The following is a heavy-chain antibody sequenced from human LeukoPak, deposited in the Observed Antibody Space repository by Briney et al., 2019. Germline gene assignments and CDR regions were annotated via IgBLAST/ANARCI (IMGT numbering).Heavy chain of an antibody. J-gene: IGHJ5*02. CDR3: VRNGYYFDWSDP. CDR2: IIPILDQS. CDR1: GDTFTDDS. Sequence: GASVKVSCKVSGDTFTDDSMSWVRQAPGQGLEWMGRIIPILDQSNYAQKFQGRVTFTADKSTTTGSMELSSLKSDDTAVYYCVRNGYYFDWSDPWRLGTQV. V-gene: IGHV1-69*02. D-gene: IGHD5-24*01.